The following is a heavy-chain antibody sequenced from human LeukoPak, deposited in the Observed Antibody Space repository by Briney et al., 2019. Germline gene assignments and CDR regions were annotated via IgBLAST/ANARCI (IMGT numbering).Heavy chain of an antibody. Sequence: GGSLRLSCAASGFTFSSYGMHWVRQAPGKGLEWVAFIRYDGSNKYYADSVKGLFTISRDNSKNTLYQQKNNLRAEDTAVYYCAKRGTVHVVDTAMAGGLSFDYWGQGTLVTVSS. CDR3: AKRGTVHVVDTAMAGGLSFDY. D-gene: IGHD5-18*01. CDR1: GFTFSSYG. CDR2: IRYDGSNK. J-gene: IGHJ4*02. V-gene: IGHV3-30*02.